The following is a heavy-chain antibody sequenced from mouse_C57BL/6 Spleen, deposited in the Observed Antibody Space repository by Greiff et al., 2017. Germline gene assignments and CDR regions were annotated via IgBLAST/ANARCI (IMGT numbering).Heavy chain of an antibody. V-gene: IGHV1-54*01. J-gene: IGHJ3*01. CDR1: GYAFTNYL. Sequence: QVQLQQSEAELVRPGTSVKVSCKASGYAFTNYLIEWVKQRPGQGLEWIGVINPGSGGTNYNEKFKGKATLTADKSSSTAYMQLSSLTSEDSAVYFCARGGSYWGQGTLVTVSA. CDR3: ARGGSY. CDR2: INPGSGGT.